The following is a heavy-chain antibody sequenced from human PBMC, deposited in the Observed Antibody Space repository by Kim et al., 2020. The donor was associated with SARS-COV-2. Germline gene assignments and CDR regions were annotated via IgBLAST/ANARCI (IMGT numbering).Heavy chain of an antibody. V-gene: IGHV3-53*01. Sequence: GGSLRLSCAASGFTVSSNYMSWVRQAPGKGLEWVSVIYSGGSTYYADSVKGRFTISRDNSKNTLYLQMNSLRAEDTAVYYCARRWDYYYGMDVWGQGTTVTVSS. CDR1: GFTVSSNY. CDR2: IYSGGST. J-gene: IGHJ6*02. D-gene: IGHD1-26*01. CDR3: ARRWDYYYGMDV.